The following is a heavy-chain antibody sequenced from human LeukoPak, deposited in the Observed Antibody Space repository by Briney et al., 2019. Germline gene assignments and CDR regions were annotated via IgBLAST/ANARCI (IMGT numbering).Heavy chain of an antibody. V-gene: IGHV3-48*01. CDR3: ARGEPDYYGSGSYGWGHFDY. CDR1: GFTFSSYG. CDR2: ISSSSSTI. J-gene: IGHJ4*02. Sequence: PGGSLRLSCAASGFTFSSYGMTWVRQAPGKGLEWVSYISSSSSTIYYADSVKGRFTISRDNAKNSLYLQLNSLRAEDTAVYYCARGEPDYYGSGSYGWGHFDYWGQGTLVTVSS. D-gene: IGHD3-10*01.